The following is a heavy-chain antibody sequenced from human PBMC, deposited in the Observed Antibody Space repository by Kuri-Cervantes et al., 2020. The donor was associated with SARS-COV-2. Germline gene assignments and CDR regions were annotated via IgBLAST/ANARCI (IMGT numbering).Heavy chain of an antibody. CDR3: AKERLKRSLTYGWEVTREYYYGMDV. CDR2: IWYDGRNK. CDR1: GFTFSNYG. D-gene: IGHD4-23*01. Sequence: GGSLRLSCVASGFTFSNYGMHWVRQAPGKGLEWVAAIWYDGRNKYYAESVKGRFTISRDNSKNTLFLQMDGLRAEDTAVYYCAKERLKRSLTYGWEVTREYYYGMDVWGQGTTVTVSS. V-gene: IGHV3-33*06. J-gene: IGHJ6*02.